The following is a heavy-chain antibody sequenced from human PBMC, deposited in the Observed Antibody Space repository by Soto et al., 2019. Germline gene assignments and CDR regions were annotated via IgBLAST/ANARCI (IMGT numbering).Heavy chain of an antibody. CDR2: IKSKADRGTT. V-gene: IGHV3-15*01. CDR1: GFIFSNAL. Sequence: ESGGGLVKPGGSLRLSCTVSGFIFSNALMSWVRQAPGKGLEWVGRIKSKADRGTTDYAAPVKGRFIISRNDSKDTLYLQMNGLKTEDTAVYSCTRDYDFDSWGQGTLVTVSS. CDR3: TRDYDFDS. D-gene: IGHD3-16*01. J-gene: IGHJ4*02.